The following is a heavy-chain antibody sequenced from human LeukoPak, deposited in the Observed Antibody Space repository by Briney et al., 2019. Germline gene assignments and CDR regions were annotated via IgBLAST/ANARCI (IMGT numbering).Heavy chain of an antibody. V-gene: IGHV3-7*03. CDR1: GFTFSSYW. D-gene: IGHD3-10*01. CDR3: ASSRVWFGELLPNY. Sequence: GGSLRLSCAASGFTFSSYWMSWVRQAPGKGLGWVANIKQDGSEKYYVDSVKGRFTISRDNAKNSLYLQMNSLRAEDTAVYYCASSRVWFGELLPNYWGQGTLVTVSS. CDR2: IKQDGSEK. J-gene: IGHJ4*02.